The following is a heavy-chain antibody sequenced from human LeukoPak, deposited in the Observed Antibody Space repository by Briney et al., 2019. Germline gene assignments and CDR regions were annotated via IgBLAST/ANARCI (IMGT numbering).Heavy chain of an antibody. Sequence: ASVKVSCKASGYTFTSYGISWVRQAPGQGLEWMGWISAYNGNTNYAQKLQGRVTMTTDTSTSTAYMELSSLRSEDTAVYYCAGGGSGYDSGTPDYWGQGTLVTVSS. CDR3: AGGGSGYDSGTPDY. V-gene: IGHV1-18*01. CDR2: ISAYNGNT. D-gene: IGHD5-12*01. J-gene: IGHJ4*02. CDR1: GYTFTSYG.